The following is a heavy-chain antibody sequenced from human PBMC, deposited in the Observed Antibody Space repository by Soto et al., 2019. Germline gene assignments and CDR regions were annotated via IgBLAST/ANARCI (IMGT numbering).Heavy chain of an antibody. Sequence: ASVKVSCKASGYTFGHFYITWVRQAPGQGLEWMGAISPHNRNTNYAEKFRGRVTMTTDTSTTTAYMELRSLRSDDTAVYYSARDEGGYDILNGYYKAHHFDPWGQGAPVTVSS. CDR3: ARDEGGYDILNGYYKAHHFDP. CDR1: GYTFGHFY. CDR2: ISPHNRNT. V-gene: IGHV1-18*01. D-gene: IGHD3-9*01. J-gene: IGHJ5*02.